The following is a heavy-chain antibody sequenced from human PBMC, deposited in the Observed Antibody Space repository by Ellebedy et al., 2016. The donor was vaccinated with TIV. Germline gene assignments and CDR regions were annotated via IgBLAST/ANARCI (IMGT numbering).Heavy chain of an antibody. CDR2: IKQDGSEK. CDR3: GRAIGSGSCY. V-gene: IGHV3-7*01. J-gene: IGHJ4*02. D-gene: IGHD3-10*01. CDR1: GFSLSSYW. Sequence: GGSLRLSCAASGFSLSSYWMHWVPPAPGKGLEWVANIKQDGSEKYYVDSVKGRFTISRDNAKNSLYLQMNSLRAEDTAVYFCGRAIGSGSCYWGQGTLVTVSS.